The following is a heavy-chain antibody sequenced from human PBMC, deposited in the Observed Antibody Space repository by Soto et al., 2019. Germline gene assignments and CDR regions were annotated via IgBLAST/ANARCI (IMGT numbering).Heavy chain of an antibody. CDR1: RGSFSGYY. V-gene: IGHV4-34*01. CDR3: ARGRGRVTTYYYYYGMDV. Sequence: SDTLSLTRAVYRGSFSGYYWSWIRQPPGKGLEWIGEINHSGSTNYNPSLKSRVTISVDTSKNQFSLKLSSVTAADTAVYYCARGRGRVTTYYYYYGMDVWGQGTTVTVSS. J-gene: IGHJ6*02. D-gene: IGHD4-4*01. CDR2: INHSGST.